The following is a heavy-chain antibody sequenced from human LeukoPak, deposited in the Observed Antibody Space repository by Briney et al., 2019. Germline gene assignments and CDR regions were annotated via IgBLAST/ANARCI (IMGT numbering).Heavy chain of an antibody. V-gene: IGHV1-2*02. CDR2: INPNSGGT. D-gene: IGHD4-17*01. CDR1: GYTFTGYY. J-gene: IGHJ4*02. Sequence: ASVKVSCKASGYTFTGYYMHWVRQAPGQGLEWMGWINPNSGGTNYAQKFQGRVTMTRDTSISTAYMELSRLRSDDTAVYYCASSLDYGYYGLPDYWGQGTLVTVSS. CDR3: ASSLDYGYYGLPDY.